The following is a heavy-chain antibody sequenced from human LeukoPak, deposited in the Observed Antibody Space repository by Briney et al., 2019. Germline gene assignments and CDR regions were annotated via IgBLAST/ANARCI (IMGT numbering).Heavy chain of an antibody. V-gene: IGHV3-33*05. D-gene: IGHD3-3*01. J-gene: IGHJ4*02. CDR3: ARDHWNYDFWSGSYFDY. Sequence: GGSLRLSCAASGFTFSSYGMHWVRQAPGKGLEWVAVISYDGSNKYYADSVKGRFTISRDNAKNSLYLQMNSLRDEDTAVYYCARDHWNYDFWSGSYFDYWGQGTLVTVSS. CDR1: GFTFSSYG. CDR2: ISYDGSNK.